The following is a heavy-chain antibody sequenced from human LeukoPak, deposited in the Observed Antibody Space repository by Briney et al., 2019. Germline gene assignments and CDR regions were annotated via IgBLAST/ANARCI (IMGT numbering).Heavy chain of an antibody. CDR2: ISYDGSNK. CDR1: GFTFSSYG. D-gene: IGHD5-18*01. J-gene: IGHJ4*02. Sequence: GGSLRLSCAASGFTFSSYGMHWVRQAPGKGLEWVAVISYDGSNKYYADSVKGRFTISRDNSKNTLYLQMNSLRAEDTAVYYCAKDRTAMVLGHFDYWGQGTLVTVSS. V-gene: IGHV3-30*18. CDR3: AKDRTAMVLGHFDY.